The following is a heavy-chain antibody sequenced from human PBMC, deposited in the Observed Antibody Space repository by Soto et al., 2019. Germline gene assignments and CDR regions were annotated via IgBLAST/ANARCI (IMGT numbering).Heavy chain of an antibody. D-gene: IGHD2-21*01. CDR2: INHSGRT. J-gene: IGHJ4*02. CDR3: AKDKIPGLFEY. V-gene: IGHV4-34*01. CDR1: GGSFSGYY. Sequence: QVQLQQWGAGLLKPSETLSLTCAVYGGSFSGYYWTWIRQPPGTGLEWIGEINHSGRTNYNPSLKSRVTIPVDTSKNQFSQKMTSVTAEDTAVYYFAKDKIPGLFEYWGQGTMITVSS.